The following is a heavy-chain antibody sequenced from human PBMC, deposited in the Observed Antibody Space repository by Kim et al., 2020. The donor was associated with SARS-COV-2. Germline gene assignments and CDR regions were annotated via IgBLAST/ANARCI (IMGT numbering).Heavy chain of an antibody. D-gene: IGHD3-10*01. CDR2: IIPIFGTA. Sequence: SVKVSCKASGGTFSSYAISWVRQAPGQGLEWMGGIIPIFGTANYAQKFQGRVTITADESTSTAYMELSSLRSEDTAVYYCARVNYYGSDVVDYYYYYGMDVWGQGTTVTVSS. CDR1: GGTFSSYA. CDR3: ARVNYYGSDVVDYYYYYGMDV. J-gene: IGHJ6*02. V-gene: IGHV1-69*13.